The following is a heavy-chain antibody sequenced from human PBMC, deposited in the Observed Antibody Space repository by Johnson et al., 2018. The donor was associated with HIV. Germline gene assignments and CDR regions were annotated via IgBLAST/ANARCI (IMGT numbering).Heavy chain of an antibody. D-gene: IGHD5-18*01. Sequence: VQLVETGGGLIQPGGSLRLSCAASGFTVSSYAMHWVRQAPGKGLEWVSGINWNGGSTGYADSVKGRFTISRDNAKNSLYLQMNSLRAEDTALYYCARDRRVGYTTYDAFDIWGQGTMVTVSS. CDR2: INWNGGST. V-gene: IGHV3-20*04. CDR3: ARDRRVGYTTYDAFDI. J-gene: IGHJ3*02. CDR1: GFTVSSYA.